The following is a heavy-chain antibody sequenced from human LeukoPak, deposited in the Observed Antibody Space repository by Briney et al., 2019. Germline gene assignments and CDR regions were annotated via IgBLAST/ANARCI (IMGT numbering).Heavy chain of an antibody. Sequence: SETLSLTCAVYGGSFSGYYWSWIRQPPGKGLEWIGEINHSGSTNYNPSLKSRVTISVDTSKNQFSLKLSSVTAADTAVYYCARGVNTGRYKGWFDPWGQGTLVTVSS. CDR1: GGSFSGYY. CDR3: ARGVNTGRYKGWFDP. CDR2: INHSGST. D-gene: IGHD5-18*01. V-gene: IGHV4-34*01. J-gene: IGHJ5*02.